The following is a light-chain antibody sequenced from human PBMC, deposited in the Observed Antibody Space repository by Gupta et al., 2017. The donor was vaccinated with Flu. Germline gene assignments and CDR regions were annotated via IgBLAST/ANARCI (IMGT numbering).Light chain of an antibody. J-gene: IGLJ1*01. CDR1: SSDY. V-gene: IGLV2-8*01. Sequence: QSALTQTLSASGSPGQSVSNSCTGTSSDYVSWYQQHPGKPPNVMIYEVNKRPLGVPDRFSGSNAGNTASLTVSGLHAEEEADYYCGSEVGGNLYVVGTGTKVTVL. CDR2: EVN. CDR3: GSEVGGNLYV.